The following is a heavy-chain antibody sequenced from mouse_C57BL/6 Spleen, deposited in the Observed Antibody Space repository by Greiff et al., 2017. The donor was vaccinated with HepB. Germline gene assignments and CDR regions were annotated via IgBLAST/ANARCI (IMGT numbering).Heavy chain of an antibody. CDR1: GFTFTDYY. CDR2: IRNKANGYTT. J-gene: IGHJ2*01. V-gene: IGHV7-3*01. Sequence: EVKLMESGGGLVQPGGSLSLSCAASGFTFTDYYMSWVRQPPGKALEWLGFIRNKANGYTTEYSASVKGRFTISRDNSQSILYLQMNALRAEDSATDDCARFRHYDGTYYFDYWGQGTTLTVSS. D-gene: IGHD1-1*01. CDR3: ARFRHYDGTYYFDY.